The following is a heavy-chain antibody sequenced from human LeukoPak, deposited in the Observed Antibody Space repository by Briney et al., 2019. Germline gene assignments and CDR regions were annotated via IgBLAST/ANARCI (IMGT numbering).Heavy chain of an antibody. Sequence: GGSLRLSCAASGFTFSDYYMSWIRHAPGKGLEWVSYISSSGSTIYYADSVKGRFTISRDNAKNSLYLQMNSLRAEDTAVYYCARAAAGSISEFDYWGQGTLVTVSS. CDR1: GFTFSDYY. V-gene: IGHV3-11*04. CDR3: ARAAAGSISEFDY. CDR2: ISSSGSTI. J-gene: IGHJ4*02. D-gene: IGHD6-13*01.